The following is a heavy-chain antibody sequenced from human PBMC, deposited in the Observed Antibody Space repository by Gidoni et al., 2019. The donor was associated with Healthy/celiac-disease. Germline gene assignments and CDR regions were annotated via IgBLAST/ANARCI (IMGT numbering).Heavy chain of an antibody. J-gene: IGHJ4*02. D-gene: IGHD6-19*01. Sequence: QVQLVESGGGVVQPGRSLRLSCAASGFTFSSYGMHWVRQAPAKGLEWVAVISYDGSNKYYADSVKGRFTISRDNSKNTLYLQMNSLRAEDTAVYYCAKPPFYSSGWYVFDYWGQGTLVTVSS. CDR2: ISYDGSNK. CDR3: AKPPFYSSGWYVFDY. CDR1: GFTFSSYG. V-gene: IGHV3-30*18.